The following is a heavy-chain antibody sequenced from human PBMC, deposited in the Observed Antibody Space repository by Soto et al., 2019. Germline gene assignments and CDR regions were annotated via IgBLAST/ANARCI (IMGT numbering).Heavy chain of an antibody. V-gene: IGHV3-23*01. CDR3: AKGRTVPFYYYYMDV. J-gene: IGHJ6*03. CDR1: GFTFSSYA. Sequence: GGSLRLSCAASGFTFSSYAMSWVRQAPGKGLEWVSAISGSGGSTYYADSVKGRFTISRDNSKNTLYLQMNSLRAEDTAVYYCAKGRTVPFYYYYMDVWGKGTTVTVSS. CDR2: ISGSGGST. D-gene: IGHD4-17*01.